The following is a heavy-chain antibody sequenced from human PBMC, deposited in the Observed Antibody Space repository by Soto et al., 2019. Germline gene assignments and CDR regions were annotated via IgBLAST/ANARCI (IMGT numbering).Heavy chain of an antibody. Sequence: PGGSLRLSCAASGFTFSSYSMNWVRQAPGKGLEWVSSISSSSSYIYYADSVKGRFTISRDNAKNSLYRQMNSLRAEDTAVYYCARVLSGQGYYYYGMDVWGQGTTVTVSS. D-gene: IGHD2-15*01. CDR2: ISSSSSYI. V-gene: IGHV3-21*01. J-gene: IGHJ6*02. CDR1: GFTFSSYS. CDR3: ARVLSGQGYYYYGMDV.